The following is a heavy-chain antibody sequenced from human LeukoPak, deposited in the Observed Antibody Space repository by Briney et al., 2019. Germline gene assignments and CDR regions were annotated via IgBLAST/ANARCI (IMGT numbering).Heavy chain of an antibody. CDR3: ARVLNWNDGNLDY. CDR1: GFTFRNNW. D-gene: IGHD1-1*01. J-gene: IGHJ4*02. CDR2: IKQDGSDK. V-gene: IGHV3-7*01. Sequence: GGSLRLSCAASGFTFRNNWMSWVRQAPGKGLEWVANIKQDGSDKNYVDSVKGRFTISRDNAKNSLYLQMNSLRAEDTAVYYCARVLNWNDGNLDYWGQGTLVTVSS.